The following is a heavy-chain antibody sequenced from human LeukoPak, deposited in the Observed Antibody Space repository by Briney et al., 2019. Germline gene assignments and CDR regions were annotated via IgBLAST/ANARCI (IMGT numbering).Heavy chain of an antibody. D-gene: IGHD3-22*01. CDR2: ISSGSSYI. V-gene: IGHV3-21*01. J-gene: IGHJ4*02. Sequence: GGSLRLSCAASGFTFSSYSMNWVRQAPGKGLEWVSSISSGSSYIYYADSVKGRFTISKDNAKNSLYLQMNSLRAEDTAVYYCARDSGGVSMVITGYYFDYWGQGTLVTVSS. CDR1: GFTFSSYS. CDR3: ARDSGGVSMVITGYYFDY.